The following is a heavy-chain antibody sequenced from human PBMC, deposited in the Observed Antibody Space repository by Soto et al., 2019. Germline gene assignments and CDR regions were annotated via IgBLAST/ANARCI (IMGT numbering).Heavy chain of an antibody. D-gene: IGHD2-2*01. Sequence: NPSETLSLTCTVSGDSMAISDFLWGWLPQPAGKGLAWIRSIYKSGLADYNPPLTTRPSVSVDTSTNHLFLNLTSMTAANTAIYCSARPLYAPWPFAVWGQGKLVTAS. V-gene: IGHV4-39*02. J-gene: IGHJ3*01. CDR2: IYKSGLA. CDR1: GDSMAISDFL. CDR3: ARPLYAPWPFAV.